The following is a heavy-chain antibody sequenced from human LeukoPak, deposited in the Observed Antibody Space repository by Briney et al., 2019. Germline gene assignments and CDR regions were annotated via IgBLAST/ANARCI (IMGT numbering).Heavy chain of an antibody. CDR1: GFTFDDYG. CDR3: ARDLGLAWWDY. CDR2: ISSSSSYI. Sequence: PGGSLRLSCAASGFTFDDYGMNWVRQAPGKGLEWVSSISSSSSYIYYTDSVKGRFTISRDNAKNSLYLQMNSLRAEDMAVYYCARDLGLAWWDYSGQGTLVTVSS. D-gene: IGHD2-8*02. V-gene: IGHV3-21*01. J-gene: IGHJ4*02.